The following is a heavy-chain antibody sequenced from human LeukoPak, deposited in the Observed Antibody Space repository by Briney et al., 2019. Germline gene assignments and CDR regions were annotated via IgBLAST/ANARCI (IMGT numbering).Heavy chain of an antibody. J-gene: IGHJ4*02. CDR3: ARDSGYNAFDY. V-gene: IGHV3-7*05. CDR1: GFSFRTSW. Sequence: GGSLRLSCAASGFSFRTSWMTWVRQAPGKGLEWVANIKEDGSAKNHVASVEGRFTISRDNAKNSLYLQMNSLRAEDTAVYYCARDSGYNAFDYWGQGTLVTVSS. D-gene: IGHD5-24*01. CDR2: IKEDGSAK.